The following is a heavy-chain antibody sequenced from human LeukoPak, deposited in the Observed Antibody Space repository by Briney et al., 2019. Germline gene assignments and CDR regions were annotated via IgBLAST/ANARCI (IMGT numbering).Heavy chain of an antibody. CDR3: ARGGRWFDP. V-gene: IGHV4-59*01. Sequence: SSETLSLTCTVSGASITNYYWSWVRQPPGKALEWIGYIYFTGTTNYNPSLKSRVTISVDMSKNQVSLKLSSVTAADTAVYYCARGGRWFDPWGQGTLVTVSS. J-gene: IGHJ5*02. CDR2: IYFTGTT. CDR1: GASITNYY.